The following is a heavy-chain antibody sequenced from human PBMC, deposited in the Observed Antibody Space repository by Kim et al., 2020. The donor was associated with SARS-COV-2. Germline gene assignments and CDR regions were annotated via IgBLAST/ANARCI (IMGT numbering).Heavy chain of an antibody. CDR2: ISGSSSNI. D-gene: IGHD4-17*01. Sequence: GGSLRLSCAVSGFTFSSYNFNWVRQAPGRGLEWVSYISGSSSNIYYADSVKGRFTISRDNAKNSLYLQMNSLRDEDTAVYYCATTTVTTNWYYYGMDVWGQGTTVTVSS. CDR1: GFTFSSYN. J-gene: IGHJ6*02. V-gene: IGHV3-48*02. CDR3: ATTTVTTNWYYYGMDV.